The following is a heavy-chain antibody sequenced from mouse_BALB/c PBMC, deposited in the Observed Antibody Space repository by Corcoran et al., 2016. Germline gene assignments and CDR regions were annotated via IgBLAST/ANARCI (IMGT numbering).Heavy chain of an antibody. V-gene: IGHV1S34*01. CDR1: GYSFTGYY. CDR3: ARHGNPYWYFDV. CDR2: ISCYNGAT. D-gene: IGHD2-1*01. J-gene: IGHJ1*01. Sequence: LVKTGASVKISCKASGYSFTGYYMHWVKQSHGTSLEWIGYISCYNGATSYNQKFKGKATFTVDTSSSTAYMQFNSLTSEDSAVYYCARHGNPYWYFDVGGAGTTVTVSS.